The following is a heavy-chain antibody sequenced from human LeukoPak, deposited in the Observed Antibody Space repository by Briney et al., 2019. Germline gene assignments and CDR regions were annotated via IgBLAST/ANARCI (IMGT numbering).Heavy chain of an antibody. CDR3: ARLGGATRH. J-gene: IGHJ1*01. CDR2: ISGSGTGT. V-gene: IGHV3-23*01. CDR1: GFTFSSSA. D-gene: IGHD1-26*01. Sequence: PGGSLRLSCAASGFTFSSSAMSWVRQAPGKGLYWVSAISGSGTGTYYADSVKGRFTISRDNSKNTLYLQMNSLRAEDTAVYYCARLGGATRHWGQGTLVTVSS.